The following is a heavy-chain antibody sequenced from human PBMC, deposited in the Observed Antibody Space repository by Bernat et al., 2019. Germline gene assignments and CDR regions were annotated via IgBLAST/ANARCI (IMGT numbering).Heavy chain of an antibody. CDR2: IYSGDSDT. D-gene: IGHD1-26*01. Sequence: EVQLVQSGAEVKKPGESLKISCKGSGYSFTSYWIGWVRQMPGKGLGWMGIIYSGDSDTRYSPSFPGEVTISADKSISTAYLQWSSLEASYTAMYCCAGRREWELLRGGYFDYGGQGTLITVST. J-gene: IGHJ4*02. CDR1: GYSFTSYW. V-gene: IGHV5-51*03. CDR3: AGRREWELLRGGYFDY.